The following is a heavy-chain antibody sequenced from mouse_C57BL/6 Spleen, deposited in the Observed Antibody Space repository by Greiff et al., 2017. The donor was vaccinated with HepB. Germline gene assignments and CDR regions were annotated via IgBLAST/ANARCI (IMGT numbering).Heavy chain of an antibody. J-gene: IGHJ3*01. CDR1: GYAFSSYW. D-gene: IGHD2-10*01. Sequence: VQLQQSGAELVKPGASVKISCKASGYAFSSYWMNWVKQRPGKGLEWIGQIYPGDGDTNYNGKLKGKATLTADKSSSTAYMQLSSLTSEDSAVYFCARGPTGPWFAYWGQGTLVTVSA. CDR2: IYPGDGDT. V-gene: IGHV1-80*01. CDR3: ARGPTGPWFAY.